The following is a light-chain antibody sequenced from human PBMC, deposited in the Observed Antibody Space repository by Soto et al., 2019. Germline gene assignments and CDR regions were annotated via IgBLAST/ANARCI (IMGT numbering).Light chain of an antibody. J-gene: IGLJ2*01. V-gene: IGLV2-11*01. CDR2: DVN. Sequence: QSALTQPRSVSGSPGQSITISCTGSTSDVGAYSFASWYQQHPGAAPKLLIHDVNKRPPGVPDRFSASKSGNTASLTISGLQAEDEAHYYCSSYAGTKTLVFGGGTKLTVL. CDR1: TSDVGAYSF. CDR3: SSYAGTKTLV.